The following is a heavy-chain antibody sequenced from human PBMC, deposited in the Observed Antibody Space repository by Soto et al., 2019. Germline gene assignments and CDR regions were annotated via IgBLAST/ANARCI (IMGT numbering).Heavy chain of an antibody. CDR3: ARTVIGGFDY. CDR2: IYYSGST. J-gene: IGHJ4*02. CDR1: GSSISSYY. D-gene: IGHD3-16*02. Sequence: QVKLQESGPGLVKPSETLSLTCTVSGSSISSYYWSWIRQPPGKGLEWIAYIYYSGSTNYNPSLKSRVAISGDTSKNQFSLKLSSVTAADTAVYYCARTVIGGFDYWGQGILVTVSS. V-gene: IGHV4-59*01.